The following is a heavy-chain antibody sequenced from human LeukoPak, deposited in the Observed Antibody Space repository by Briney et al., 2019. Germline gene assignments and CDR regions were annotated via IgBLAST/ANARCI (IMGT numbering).Heavy chain of an antibody. Sequence: PSETLSLTCTVSGGSISSYYWNWIRQPPGKGLEWIGYIYYSGSTNYNPSLKSRVTISVDTSKNQFSLKLSSVTAADTAVYYCAGGLWRRDGYNLSAFDIWGQGTMVTVSS. D-gene: IGHD5-24*01. CDR2: IYYSGST. CDR1: GGSISSYY. CDR3: AGGLWRRDGYNLSAFDI. V-gene: IGHV4-59*01. J-gene: IGHJ3*02.